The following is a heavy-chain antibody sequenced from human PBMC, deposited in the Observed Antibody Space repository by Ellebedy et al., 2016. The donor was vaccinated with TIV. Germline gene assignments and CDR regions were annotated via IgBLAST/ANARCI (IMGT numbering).Heavy chain of an antibody. J-gene: IGHJ4*02. CDR1: GGSISSGGYS. CDR2: IYHSGST. D-gene: IGHD3-3*01. CDR3: ACITIFGVVKGDY. V-gene: IGHV4-30-2*01. Sequence: SETLSLXXAVSGGSISSGGYSWSWIRQPPGKGLEWIGYIYHSGSTYYNPSLKSRVTISVDTSKNQFSLKLSSVTAADTAVYYCACITIFGVVKGDYWGQGTLVTVSS.